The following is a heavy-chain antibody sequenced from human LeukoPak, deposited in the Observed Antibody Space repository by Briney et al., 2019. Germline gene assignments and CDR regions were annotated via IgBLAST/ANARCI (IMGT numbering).Heavy chain of an antibody. CDR1: GFTFSSYW. CDR2: ISSSSNTI. V-gene: IGHV3-48*01. Sequence: GGSLRLSCAASGFTFSSYWMNWARQAPGKGLEWISYISSSSNTIYYADSVKGRFTISRDNAKNSVYLQMNSLRAEDTAVYYCAKDGGSSWYGAFDIWGQGTMVTVSS. D-gene: IGHD6-13*01. J-gene: IGHJ3*02. CDR3: AKDGGSSWYGAFDI.